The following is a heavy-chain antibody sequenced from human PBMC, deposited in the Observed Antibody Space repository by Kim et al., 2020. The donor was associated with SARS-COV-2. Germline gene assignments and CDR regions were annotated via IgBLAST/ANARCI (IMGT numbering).Heavy chain of an antibody. CDR2: IFHTGST. V-gene: IGHV4-39*01. CDR3: ARLVASRREIVAAGTLDY. CDR1: GGSISSNNYF. D-gene: IGHD6-13*01. J-gene: IGHJ4*02. Sequence: SETLSLTCTVSGGSISSNNYFWGWIRQPPGKGLEWIGSIFHTGSTYYNPSLKSRVTISVDTSKNQLSLKLSSVTAADTAVYYCARLVASRREIVAAGTLDYWGQGTLVTVSS.